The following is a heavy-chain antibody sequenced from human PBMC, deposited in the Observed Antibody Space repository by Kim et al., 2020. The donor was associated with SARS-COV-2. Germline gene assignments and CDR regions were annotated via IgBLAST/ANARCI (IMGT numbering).Heavy chain of an antibody. CDR2: INAGNGNT. D-gene: IGHD5-12*01. J-gene: IGHJ4*02. CDR3: ARGRYSGYDWAY. Sequence: ASVKVSCKASGYTFTSYAMHWVRQAPGQRLEWMGWINAGNGNTKYSQKFQGRVTITRDTSASTAYMELSSLRSEDTAVYYCARGRYSGYDWAYWGQGTLVTVSS. V-gene: IGHV1-3*01. CDR1: GYTFTSYA.